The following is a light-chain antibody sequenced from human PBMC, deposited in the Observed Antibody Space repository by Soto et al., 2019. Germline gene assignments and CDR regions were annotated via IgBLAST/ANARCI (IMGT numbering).Light chain of an antibody. CDR2: DAS. CDR1: QSISSS. Sequence: DIQMTQSPYTLSASVGDRVSISCRASQSISSSLAWYQQKPGKAPKLLIYDASSLESGVPSRFSGSGSGTEFTLSINSLQPQDFATYFCQQYHRYSWTFGQGTKVEIK. CDR3: QQYHRYSWT. J-gene: IGKJ1*01. V-gene: IGKV1-5*01.